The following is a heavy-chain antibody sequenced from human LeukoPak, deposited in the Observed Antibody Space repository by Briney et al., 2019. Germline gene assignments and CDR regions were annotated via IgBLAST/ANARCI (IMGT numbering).Heavy chain of an antibody. V-gene: IGHV4-4*07. J-gene: IGHJ5*02. CDR2: INTSGST. Sequence: SETLSLTCTVSGGSISSYCWSWLRQPAGKGLEWIGRINTSGSTNYSPSLKSRVTMSVDTSKNQFSLKLSSVTAADTAVYYCARDSYYYGSGSYPRLDPWGQGTLVTVSS. CDR1: GGSISSYC. CDR3: ARDSYYYGSGSYPRLDP. D-gene: IGHD3-10*01.